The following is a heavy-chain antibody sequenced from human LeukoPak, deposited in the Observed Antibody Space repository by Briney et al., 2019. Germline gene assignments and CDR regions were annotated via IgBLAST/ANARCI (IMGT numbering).Heavy chain of an antibody. J-gene: IGHJ6*02. CDR3: ARGSTTFFYYYYGMDV. CDR2: ISYDGSNK. V-gene: IGHV3-30*04. D-gene: IGHD3-3*01. Sequence: PVGSLRLSCAASGFTFSSYAMHWVRRAPGKGLEWVAVISYDGSNKYYADSVKGRFTISRDNSKNTLYLQMNSLRAEDTAVYYCARGSTTFFYYYYGMDVWGQGTTVTVSS. CDR1: GFTFSSYA.